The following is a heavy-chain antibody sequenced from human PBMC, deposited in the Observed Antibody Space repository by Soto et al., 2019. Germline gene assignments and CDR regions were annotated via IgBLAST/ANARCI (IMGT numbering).Heavy chain of an antibody. D-gene: IGHD1-1*01. Sequence: EMQLSESGGGLVQPGGSLRLSCTASTFTFKIYVMNWVRQVPGKGLEWVAAITGSGGATYYAESVKGRFTVSRDNSKNTLYLQMNSLRVDDTAVYFCATGATPPPANYYGLDLWGQGTTVTVS. CDR1: TFTFKIYV. J-gene: IGHJ6*02. V-gene: IGHV3-23*01. CDR3: ATGATPPPANYYGLDL. CDR2: ITGSGGAT.